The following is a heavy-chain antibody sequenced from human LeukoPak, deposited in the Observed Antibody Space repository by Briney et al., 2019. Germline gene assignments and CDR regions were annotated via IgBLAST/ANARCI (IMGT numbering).Heavy chain of an antibody. J-gene: IGHJ5*02. Sequence: SGTLSLTCAVSGDSISSINWWSWVRQPPGKGLEWIGEIYHSGSTNYNPSLKSRVTISVDTSKNQFSLKLSTVTAADTAVYYCARGQAWFDPWGQGTLVTVSS. V-gene: IGHV4-4*02. CDR2: IYHSGST. CDR1: GDSISSINW. CDR3: ARGQAWFDP.